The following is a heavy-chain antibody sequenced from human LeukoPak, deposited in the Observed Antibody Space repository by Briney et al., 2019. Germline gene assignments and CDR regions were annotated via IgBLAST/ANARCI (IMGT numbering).Heavy chain of an antibody. CDR2: INIGGTNT. Sequence: RGGSLRLSCAASGCTFNYYYMSWIREAPGKGLEWLSYINIGGTNTHYADSVKGRFTISRDNAKKSLYLEMNNLRAEDTAVYYCATDGAGFDTWGQGVLVTVSS. V-gene: IGHV3-11*01. J-gene: IGHJ5*02. CDR1: GCTFNYYY. CDR3: ATDGAGFDT.